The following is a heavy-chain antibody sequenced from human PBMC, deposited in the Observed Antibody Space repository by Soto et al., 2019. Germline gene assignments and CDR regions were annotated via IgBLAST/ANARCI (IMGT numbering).Heavy chain of an antibody. J-gene: IGHJ4*02. Sequence: GESLKISCKGSGYSFAGYWITWVRQKPGKGLEWMGRIDPSDSQAYYSPSFRGHVTISATKSITTVFLQWSSLRASDTAMYYCARQIYDSDTGPNFQYYFDSWGQGTPVTVSS. D-gene: IGHD3-22*01. V-gene: IGHV5-10-1*01. CDR2: IDPSDSQA. CDR1: GYSFAGYW. CDR3: ARQIYDSDTGPNFQYYFDS.